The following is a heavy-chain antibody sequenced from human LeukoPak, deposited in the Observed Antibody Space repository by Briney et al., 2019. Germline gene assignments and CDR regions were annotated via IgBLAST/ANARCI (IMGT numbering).Heavy chain of an antibody. V-gene: IGHV3-21*01. CDR1: GFTFSSYS. D-gene: IGHD6-13*01. CDR3: AREGQQLALDY. CDR2: ISSSSSYI. Sequence: GGSLRLSCAASGFTFSSYSMNWVRQAPGKGLEWVSSISSSSSYIYYADSVKDRFTISRDNAKNSLYLQMNSLRAEDTAVYYCAREGQQLALDYWGQGTLVTVSS. J-gene: IGHJ4*02.